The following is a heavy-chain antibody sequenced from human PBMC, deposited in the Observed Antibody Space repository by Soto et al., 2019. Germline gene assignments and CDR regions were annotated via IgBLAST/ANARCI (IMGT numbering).Heavy chain of an antibody. J-gene: IGHJ4*01. D-gene: IGHD5-12*01. Sequence: GGSLRLSCTTSGFTFSDYEMNWVRQAPGKGLEWVSHISSSGSIIYYADSVKGRFTISRDNAKNSLSLQMTSLRIDDTGLYYCARGNSGYAPSCDYWRQGTLVTVSS. CDR2: ISSSGSII. CDR3: ARGNSGYAPSCDY. CDR1: GFTFSDYE. V-gene: IGHV3-48*03.